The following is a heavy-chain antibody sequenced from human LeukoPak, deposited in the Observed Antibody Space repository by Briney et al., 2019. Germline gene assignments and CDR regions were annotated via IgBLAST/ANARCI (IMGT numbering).Heavy chain of an antibody. J-gene: IGHJ6*03. V-gene: IGHV4-61*09. D-gene: IGHD2-15*01. CDR2: VDSSGAS. Sequence: SGPLSLTCTVSGCSISSCSHHWGRVPPPAGPGLVWRVHVDSSGASNYNPYLKSPVTISVDTSKRQFSLRLTSVTAADTSIYYCARYRRFQYPWSYCPMSYYYMDVWGRGTTVSVSS. CDR1: GCSISSCSHH. CDR3: ARYRRFQYPWSYCPMSYYYMDV.